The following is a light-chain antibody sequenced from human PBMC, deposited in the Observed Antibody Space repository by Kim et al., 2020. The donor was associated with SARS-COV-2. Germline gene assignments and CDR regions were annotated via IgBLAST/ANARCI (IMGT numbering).Light chain of an antibody. J-gene: IGKJ3*01. Sequence: EIVMTQSPATLSVSPGERATLSCRASQSISSNLAWYQQKPGQAPRLLIYGASTRATGIPARFSGSGSGTEFTLTISSLQSEDFAVYYCQQHNDSHPLTFGPGTKVDIK. CDR2: GAS. V-gene: IGKV3-15*01. CDR1: QSISSN. CDR3: QQHNDSHPLT.